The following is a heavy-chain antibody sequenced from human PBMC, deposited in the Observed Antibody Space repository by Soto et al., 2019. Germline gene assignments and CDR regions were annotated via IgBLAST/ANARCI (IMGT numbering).Heavy chain of an antibody. CDR2: IIPIFGTA. J-gene: IGHJ3*02. CDR1: GGTFSSYA. V-gene: IGHV1-69*01. D-gene: IGHD3-16*01. CDR3: ARRGLERQGGGGPFDI. Sequence: QVQLVQSGAEVKKPGSSVKVSCKASGGTFSSYAISWVRQAPGQGLEWMGGIIPIFGTANYAQKFQGRVTITADESTSTAYMELSSLRSEDTAVYYCARRGLERQGGGGPFDIWGQGTMVTVSS.